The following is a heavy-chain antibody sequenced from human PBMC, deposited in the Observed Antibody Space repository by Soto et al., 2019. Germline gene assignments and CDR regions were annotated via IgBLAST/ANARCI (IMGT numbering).Heavy chain of an antibody. Sequence: QVQLVESGGGVVQPGRSLRLSCAASGFTFSSYGMHWVRQAPGKGLEWVAVIWYDGSNKYYADSVKGRFTISRDNSKNTLYLQMNSPRAEDTAVYYCARDAVENWYFDLWGRGTLVTVSS. CDR3: ARDAVENWYFDL. V-gene: IGHV3-33*01. CDR1: GFTFSSYG. CDR2: IWYDGSNK. D-gene: IGHD1-1*01. J-gene: IGHJ2*01.